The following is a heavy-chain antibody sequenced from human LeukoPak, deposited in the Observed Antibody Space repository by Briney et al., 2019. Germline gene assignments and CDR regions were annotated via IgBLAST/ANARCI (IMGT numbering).Heavy chain of an antibody. D-gene: IGHD3-3*01. CDR2: VSTSNPHT. CDR1: GYTFTNYG. Sequence: ASVKVPCKTSGYTFTNYGISWVRQAPGQGLEWMGWVSTSNPHTNYAPKFRGRLIMTIDTSTTTAYLEMRSLTSADTAVYYCARDRFLWGLGNWFDLWGQGTLVTVTS. J-gene: IGHJ5*02. V-gene: IGHV1-18*01. CDR3: ARDRFLWGLGNWFDL.